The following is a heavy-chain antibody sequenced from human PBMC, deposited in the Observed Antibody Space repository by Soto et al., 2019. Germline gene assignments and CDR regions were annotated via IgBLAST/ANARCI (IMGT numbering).Heavy chain of an antibody. V-gene: IGHV3-33*08. D-gene: IGHD2-21*01. CDR1: GFTFRSYG. J-gene: IGHJ4*02. CDR2: ISVDGSNI. CDR3: AARGGECLFPFDY. Sequence: GGSLRISCAASGFTFRSYGMHWVRQAPGEGPEWVAVISVDGSNIYYADSVKGRFTISSHNSKNTLYLQMNSLRAEDTAVYYCAARGGECLFPFDYWGQGTLVTVSS.